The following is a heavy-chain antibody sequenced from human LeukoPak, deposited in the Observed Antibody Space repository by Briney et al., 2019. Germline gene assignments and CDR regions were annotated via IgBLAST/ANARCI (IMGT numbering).Heavy chain of an antibody. Sequence: SGGSLRLSCAASGFTFSSYGMHWVRQAPGKGLKWVAVISYDGSNKYYADSVKGRFTISRDNSKNTLYLQMNSLRAEDTAVYYCAKGTSIAANAEVDYWGQGTLVTVSS. V-gene: IGHV3-30*18. J-gene: IGHJ4*02. CDR1: GFTFSSYG. CDR2: ISYDGSNK. D-gene: IGHD6-6*01. CDR3: AKGTSIAANAEVDY.